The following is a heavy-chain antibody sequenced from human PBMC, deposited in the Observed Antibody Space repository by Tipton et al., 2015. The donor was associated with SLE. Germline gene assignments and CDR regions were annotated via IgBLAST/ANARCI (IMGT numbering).Heavy chain of an antibody. V-gene: IGHV4-34*01. CDR3: ARGHSSSSPFDY. J-gene: IGHJ4*02. CDR2: INHSGST. D-gene: IGHD6-6*01. Sequence: TLSLTCAVYGGSFSGYYWSWIRQPPGKGLEWIGEINHSGSTNYNPSLKSRVTISVDTSKNQFSLKLSSVTAADTAVYYCARGHSSSSPFDYWGQGTLATVSS. CDR1: GGSFSGYY.